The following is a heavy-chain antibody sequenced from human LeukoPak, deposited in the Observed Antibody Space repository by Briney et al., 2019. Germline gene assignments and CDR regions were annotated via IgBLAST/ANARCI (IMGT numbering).Heavy chain of an antibody. J-gene: IGHJ4*02. CDR2: ITPNASET. CDR1: GFTFTTSR. V-gene: IGHV3-7*01. CDR3: ARDRAFKAFDY. Sequence: GGSLRLSCSASGFTFTTSRMNWVRQAPGKGLEWLASITPNASETYYVDSVRGRFIISRDDDKNSVYLQMNSLRAEDTAVYFCARDRAFKAFDYWGQGNLVSVSS.